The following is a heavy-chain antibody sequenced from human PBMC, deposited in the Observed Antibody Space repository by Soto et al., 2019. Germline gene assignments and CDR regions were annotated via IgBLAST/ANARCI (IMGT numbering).Heavy chain of an antibody. V-gene: IGHV4-34*01. D-gene: IGHD3-16*02. CDR3: ARGLYDYIWGSYRYHLNWFDP. Sequence: SETLSLTCAVYGGSFSGYYWSWIRQPPGKGLELIGEINHSGSTNYNPSLKSRVTISVDTSKNQFSLKLSSVTAADTAVYYCARGLYDYIWGSYRYHLNWFDPWGQGTLVTVSS. J-gene: IGHJ5*02. CDR2: INHSGST. CDR1: GGSFSGYY.